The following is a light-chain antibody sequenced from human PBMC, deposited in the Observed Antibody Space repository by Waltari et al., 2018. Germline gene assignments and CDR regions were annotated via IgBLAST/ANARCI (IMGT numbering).Light chain of an antibody. Sequence: QSVLTQPPPASGTPGQRVTTSCSGSSSNTGSNYGYWYQQLPGTAPKLLTYRNKQRPSGVPDRFSGSKSGTSASLAISGLRSEDEADYYCAAWDDSLSGPVFGGGTKLTVL. V-gene: IGLV1-47*01. CDR3: AAWDDSLSGPV. J-gene: IGLJ3*02. CDR2: RNK. CDR1: SSNTGSNY.